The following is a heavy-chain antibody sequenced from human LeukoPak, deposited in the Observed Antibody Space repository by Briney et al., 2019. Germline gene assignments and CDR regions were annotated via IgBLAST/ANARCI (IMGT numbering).Heavy chain of an antibody. CDR2: ISYDSNYR. V-gene: IGHV3-30*09. CDR3: ARDRRYYFDY. CDR1: GFTFSHYP. J-gene: IGHJ4*02. Sequence: GGSLRLSCAASGFTFSHYPMHWVRQAPGKGLEWLAVISYDSNYRYYADSVKGRFAISRGNSNNTPYLQIDSLRPEDTAMYFCARDRRYYFDYWGQGTLVTVSS.